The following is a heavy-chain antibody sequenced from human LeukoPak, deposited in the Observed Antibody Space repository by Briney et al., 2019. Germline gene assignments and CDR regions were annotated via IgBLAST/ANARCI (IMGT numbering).Heavy chain of an antibody. D-gene: IGHD6-19*01. CDR2: TYYRSKWYH. CDR1: GDSVSGNSVA. CDR3: ARAAFTSGTPRGFDY. Sequence: SQTLSLTFAISGDSVSGNSVAWNWLRQSPLRGLEWLGSTYYRSKWYHDYAISVKSRMTINPDTSKNQFSLQLISVTPEDTAVYYCARAAFTSGTPRGFDYWGQGTLVTVSS. V-gene: IGHV6-1*01. J-gene: IGHJ4*02.